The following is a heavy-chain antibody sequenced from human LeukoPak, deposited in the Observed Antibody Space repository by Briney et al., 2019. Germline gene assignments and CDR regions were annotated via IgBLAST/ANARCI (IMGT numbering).Heavy chain of an antibody. J-gene: IGHJ6*03. CDR1: GYSFTSYW. CDR3: ARLAQADIVVVPATYYYYYYMDV. CDR2: IYPGDSDT. Sequence: GESLKISCKGSGYSFTSYWIGWVRQMPGKGLEWMGIIYPGDSDTRYSPSFQGQVTISADKSISTAYLQWSSLKASDTAMYYCARLAQADIVVVPATYYYYYYMDVWGKGTTVTVSS. V-gene: IGHV5-51*01. D-gene: IGHD2-2*01.